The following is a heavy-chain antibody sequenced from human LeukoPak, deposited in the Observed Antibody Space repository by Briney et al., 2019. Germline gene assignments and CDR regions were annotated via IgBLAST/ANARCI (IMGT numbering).Heavy chain of an antibody. CDR1: GGXFSGYY. Sequence: SETLSLTCAVYGGXFSGYYWSWIRQPPGKGREWIGEINHSGSTNYSPSLKSRVTISVDTSKNQFSLKLSSVTAADTAVYYCARGPGIAVAGYFDYWGQGTLVTVSS. J-gene: IGHJ4*02. CDR2: INHSGST. CDR3: ARGPGIAVAGYFDY. V-gene: IGHV4-34*01. D-gene: IGHD6-19*01.